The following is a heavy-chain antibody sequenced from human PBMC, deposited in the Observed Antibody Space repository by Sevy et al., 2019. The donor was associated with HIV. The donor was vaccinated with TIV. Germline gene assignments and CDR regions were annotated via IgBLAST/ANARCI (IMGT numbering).Heavy chain of an antibody. CDR1: GFTFAKYS. V-gene: IGHV3-23*01. CDR3: AREGCTQPHDY. D-gene: IGHD2-8*01. J-gene: IGHJ4*02. Sequence: GGSLRLSCAASGFTFAKYSMSWVRQAPGKGLEWVSTFSFGCGRINYEDSVKGRFTISRDDSKHTLFLQMNSLRAEDTATYFCAREGCTQPHDYWGQGTLVTVSS. CDR2: FSFGCGRI.